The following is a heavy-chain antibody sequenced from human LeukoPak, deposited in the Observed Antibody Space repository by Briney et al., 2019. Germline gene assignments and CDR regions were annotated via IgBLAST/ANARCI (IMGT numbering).Heavy chain of an antibody. J-gene: IGHJ5*02. CDR1: GGSFSGYY. D-gene: IGHD3-10*01. Sequence: SETLSLTCAVYGGSFSGYYWSWIRQPPGKGLEWIWEINHSGSTNYNPSLKSRVTISVDTSKNQFSLKLSSVTAADTAVYYCACRRPLWFGELSFDPWGQGTLVTVSS. CDR2: INHSGST. V-gene: IGHV4-34*01. CDR3: ACRRPLWFGELSFDP.